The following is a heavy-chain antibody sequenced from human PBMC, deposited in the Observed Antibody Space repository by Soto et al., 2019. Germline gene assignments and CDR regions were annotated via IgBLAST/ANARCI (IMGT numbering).Heavy chain of an antibody. CDR1: GYTFTSYG. D-gene: IGHD3-16*01. V-gene: IGHV1-2*02. CDR3: AGGGNIGLSDFDY. J-gene: IGHJ4*02. Sequence: ASVKVSCNASGYTFTSYGISWVRLAPGQGLEWMGWINPNSGGTNYAQNFQGRVTMTRDTSISTAYMDLNRLRYDDTAVYYCAGGGNIGLSDFDYWGQGTLVTVSS. CDR2: INPNSGGT.